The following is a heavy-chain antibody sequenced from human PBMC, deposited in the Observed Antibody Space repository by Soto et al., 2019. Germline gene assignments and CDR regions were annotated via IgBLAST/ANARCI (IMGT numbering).Heavy chain of an antibody. CDR2: IVVGSGNT. CDR1: GFTFTSSA. V-gene: IGHV1-58*01. Sequence: GASVKVSCKASGFTFTSSAVQWVRQARGQRLEWIGWIVVGSGNTNYAQKFQERVTITRDMSTSTAYMELSSLRSEDTAVYYCAAASYYDSSGYSAYYYYGMDVWGQGTTVTVSS. J-gene: IGHJ6*02. CDR3: AAASYYDSSGYSAYYYYGMDV. D-gene: IGHD3-22*01.